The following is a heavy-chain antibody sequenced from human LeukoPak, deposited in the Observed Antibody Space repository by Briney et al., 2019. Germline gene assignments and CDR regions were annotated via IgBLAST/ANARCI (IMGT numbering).Heavy chain of an antibody. D-gene: IGHD6-19*01. J-gene: IGHJ4*02. CDR1: GITFSSYG. Sequence: PGGTLRLSCAASGITFSSYGMSWVRQAPGKGLEWVSSISSTGGTTYYADSVKGRFTISRDNSKNTLYLQMNSLRAEDTAVYYCARSEGSGWFGNYFDYWGQGTLVTVSS. V-gene: IGHV3-23*01. CDR3: ARSEGSGWFGNYFDY. CDR2: ISSTGGTT.